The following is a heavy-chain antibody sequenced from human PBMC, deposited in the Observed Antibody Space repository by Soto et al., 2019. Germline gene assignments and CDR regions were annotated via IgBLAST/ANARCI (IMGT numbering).Heavy chain of an antibody. Sequence: SETLSLTCAVYGGSFSGYYWSWIRQPPGKGLEWIGEINHSGSTNYNPSLKSRVTISVDTSKNQFSLKLSSVTAADTAVYYCARGYCSSTSCYYYYGMDVWGQGTTVTVSS. CDR2: INHSGST. CDR1: GGSFSGYY. D-gene: IGHD2-2*01. CDR3: ARGYCSSTSCYYYYGMDV. J-gene: IGHJ6*02. V-gene: IGHV4-34*01.